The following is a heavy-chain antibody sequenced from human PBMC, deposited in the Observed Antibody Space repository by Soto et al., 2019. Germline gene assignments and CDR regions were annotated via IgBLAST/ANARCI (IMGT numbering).Heavy chain of an antibody. V-gene: IGHV3-74*01. J-gene: IGHJ6*02. CDR1: GFTLSSYW. Sequence: GGSLRLSCAASGFTLSSYWMHWVRQAPGKGLVWVSRINSDGSSTSYADSGKGRFTISRDNAKNTVYLQMNSLRAEDTAVYYCARLSIFGVVIADYGMDVWGQGTTVTVSS. D-gene: IGHD3-3*01. CDR2: INSDGSST. CDR3: ARLSIFGVVIADYGMDV.